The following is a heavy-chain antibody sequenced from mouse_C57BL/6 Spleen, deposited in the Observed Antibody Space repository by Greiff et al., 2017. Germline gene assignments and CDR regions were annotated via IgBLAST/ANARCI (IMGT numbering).Heavy chain of an antibody. CDR3: ARGGPYYGSSHWYFDV. CDR1: GYTFTSYW. D-gene: IGHD1-1*01. Sequence: QVQLQQPGAELVKPGASVKMSCKASGYTFTSYWITWVKQRPGQGLEWIGDIYPGSGSTNYNEKFKSKATLTVDTSSSTAYMQLSSLTSEDSAVYYCARGGPYYGSSHWYFDVWGTGTTVTVSS. J-gene: IGHJ1*03. V-gene: IGHV1-55*01. CDR2: IYPGSGST.